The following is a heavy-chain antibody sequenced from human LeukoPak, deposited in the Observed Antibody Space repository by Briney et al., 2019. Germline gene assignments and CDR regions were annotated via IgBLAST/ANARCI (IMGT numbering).Heavy chain of an antibody. D-gene: IGHD3-3*01. CDR3: AKDPLEWSIYYYYGMDV. J-gene: IGHJ6*02. CDR2: ISYDGSNK. CDR1: GFTFSSYG. Sequence: PGGSLRLSCAASGFTFSSYGMHWVRQAPGKGLEWVAVISYDGSNKYYADSVKGRFTISRDNSKNTLYLQMNSLRAEDTAVYYCAKDPLEWSIYYYYGMDVWGQGTTVTVSS. V-gene: IGHV3-30*18.